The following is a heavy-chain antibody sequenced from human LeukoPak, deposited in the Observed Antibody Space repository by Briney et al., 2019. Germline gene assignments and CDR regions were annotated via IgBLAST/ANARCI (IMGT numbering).Heavy chain of an antibody. V-gene: IGHV3-73*01. Sequence: PGGSLRLSCAASGFSFSGSSMHWVRQASGKGLEWVGHIGNKASNYATEYAASLKGRFTSSRDDSKDTAYLQVNSLKTEDTAVYYCAGNYGSWTGLNYWGQGTLVTVSS. CDR3: AGNYGSWTGLNY. CDR1: GFSFSGSS. J-gene: IGHJ4*02. CDR2: IGNKASNYAT. D-gene: IGHD1-14*01.